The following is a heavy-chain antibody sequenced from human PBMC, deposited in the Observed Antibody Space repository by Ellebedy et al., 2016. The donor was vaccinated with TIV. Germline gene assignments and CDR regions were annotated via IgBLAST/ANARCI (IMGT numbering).Heavy chain of an antibody. CDR1: GYTLTELS. J-gene: IGHJ4*02. Sequence: AASVKVSCKVSGYTLTELSMHWVRQAPGKGLEWMGGFDPEDGETIYAQKFQGRVTMTRNTSISTAYMELSSLRSEDTAVYYCTREGTFGESRYWGQGTLVTVSS. D-gene: IGHD3-10*01. CDR3: TREGTFGESRY. CDR2: FDPEDGET. V-gene: IGHV1-24*01.